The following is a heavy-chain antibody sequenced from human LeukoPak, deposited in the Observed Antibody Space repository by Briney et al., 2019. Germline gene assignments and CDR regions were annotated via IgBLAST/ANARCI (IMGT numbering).Heavy chain of an antibody. CDR3: ARGVPAASYYYYYGMDV. CDR2: IYYSGST. CDR1: GGSISGGGYY. Sequence: SETLSLTCTVSGGSISGGGYYWSWIRQHPGKGLEWIGYIYYSGSTYYNPSLKSRVTISVDTSKNQFSLKLSSVTAADTAVYYCARGVPAASYYYYYGMDVWGQGTTVTVSS. D-gene: IGHD2-2*01. J-gene: IGHJ6*02. V-gene: IGHV4-31*03.